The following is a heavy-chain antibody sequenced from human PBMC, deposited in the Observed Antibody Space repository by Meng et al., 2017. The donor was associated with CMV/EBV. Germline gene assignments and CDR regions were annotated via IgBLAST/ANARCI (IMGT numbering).Heavy chain of an antibody. Sequence: LTRAASGFTFDDYAMHWVRQAPGKGLEWVSGISWNSGSIGYADSVKGRFTISRDNAKNSLYLQMNSLRAEDTALYYCAKDGQWLVRAYFDYWGQGTLVTVSS. CDR1: GFTFDDYA. J-gene: IGHJ4*02. CDR3: AKDGQWLVRAYFDY. CDR2: ISWNSGSI. D-gene: IGHD6-19*01. V-gene: IGHV3-9*01.